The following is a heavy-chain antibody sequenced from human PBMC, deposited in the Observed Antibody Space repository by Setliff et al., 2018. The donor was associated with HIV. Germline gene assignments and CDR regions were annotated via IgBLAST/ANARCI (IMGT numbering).Heavy chain of an antibody. CDR3: AKDRLLDGSSWYYLDY. CDR1: GGSISSSNYY. D-gene: IGHD6-13*01. CDR2: IYYSGST. J-gene: IGHJ4*02. Sequence: SETLSLTCAVSGGSISSSNYYWGWIRQPPGKGLEWIGTIYYSGSTYYNPSLKSRVTISLDTSKNQFSLKVNSVTAADTALYYCAKDRLLDGSSWYYLDYWGQGTLVTVSS. V-gene: IGHV4-39*02.